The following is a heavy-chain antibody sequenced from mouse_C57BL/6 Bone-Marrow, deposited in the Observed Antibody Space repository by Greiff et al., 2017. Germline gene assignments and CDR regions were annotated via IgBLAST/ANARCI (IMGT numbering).Heavy chain of an antibody. D-gene: IGHD1-1*01. J-gene: IGHJ1*03. CDR1: GFTFSSYA. CDR2: ISDGGSYT. CDR3: AREGYSSSGRYFDV. V-gene: IGHV5-4*01. Sequence: VQLKESGGGLVKPGGSLKLSCAASGFTFSSYAMSWVRQTPEKRLEWVATISDGGSYTYYPDNVKGRFTITRDNATDNLYLQMSHLQSEDTAMYYCAREGYSSSGRYFDVWGTGTTVTVSS.